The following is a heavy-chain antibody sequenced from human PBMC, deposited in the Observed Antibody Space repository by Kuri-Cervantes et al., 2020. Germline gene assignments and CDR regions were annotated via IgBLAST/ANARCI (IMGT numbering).Heavy chain of an antibody. V-gene: IGHV3-9*01. CDR1: GFTFDDYA. CDR3: ARDVPYYYDSSGYPASIAFDI. CDR2: ISWNSGST. D-gene: IGHD3-22*01. Sequence: SLKISCAASGFTFDDYAMHWVRQATGKGLEWVSGISWNSGSTGYADSVKGRFTISRDNAKNSLYLQMNSLRAEDTAVYYCARDVPYYYDSSGYPASIAFDIWGQGTMVTVSS. J-gene: IGHJ3*02.